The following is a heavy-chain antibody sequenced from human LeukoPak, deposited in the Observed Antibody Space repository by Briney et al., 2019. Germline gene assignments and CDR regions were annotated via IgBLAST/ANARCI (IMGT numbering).Heavy chain of an antibody. D-gene: IGHD6-6*01. J-gene: IGHJ6*03. CDR1: GYTFTSYD. Sequence: ASVKVSCKASGYTFTSYDINVVRQATGQGLEWMGWMNPNSGNTGYAQKFQGRVTITRNTPISTASMELSSLRSEDTAAYYCARGRSIAARGDNYMHAWGKGTTVTVSS. CDR2: MNPNSGNT. V-gene: IGHV1-8*03. CDR3: ARGRSIAARGDNYMHA.